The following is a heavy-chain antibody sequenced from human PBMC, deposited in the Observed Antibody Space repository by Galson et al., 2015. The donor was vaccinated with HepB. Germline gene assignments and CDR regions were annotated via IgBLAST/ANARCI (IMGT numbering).Heavy chain of an antibody. J-gene: IGHJ6*02. Sequence: SVKVSCKASGYTFTGYYMHWVRQAPGQGLEWMGWINPNSGGTNYAQKFQGRVTMTRDTSISTAYMELSRLRSDDTAVYYCARAGNPRIYYYYYGMDVWGQGTTVTVSS. CDR2: INPNSGGT. D-gene: IGHD4-23*01. V-gene: IGHV1-2*02. CDR3: ARAGNPRIYYYYYGMDV. CDR1: GYTFTGYY.